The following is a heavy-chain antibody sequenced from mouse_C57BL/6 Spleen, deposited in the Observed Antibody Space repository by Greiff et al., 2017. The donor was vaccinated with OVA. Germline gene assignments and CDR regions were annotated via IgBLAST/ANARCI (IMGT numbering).Heavy chain of an antibody. CDR3: ARRDGNYEGGAMDY. V-gene: IGHV1-9*01. CDR1: GYTFTGYW. D-gene: IGHD2-1*01. CDR2: ILPGSGST. Sequence: QVQLQQSGAELMKPGASVKLSCKATGYTFTGYWIEWVKQRPGHGLEWIGEILPGSGSTNYNEKFKGKATFTAVTSSNTAYMQLSSLTTADAASYYCARRDGNYEGGAMDYWGQGTSVTVSS. J-gene: IGHJ4*01.